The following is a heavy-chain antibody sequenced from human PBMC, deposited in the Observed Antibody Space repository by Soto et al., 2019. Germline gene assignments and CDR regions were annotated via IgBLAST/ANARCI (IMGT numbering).Heavy chain of an antibody. CDR3: ATYCSGGSCYSGYYYYGMDV. CDR2: IWYDGSNK. D-gene: IGHD2-15*01. CDR1: GFTFSSYG. J-gene: IGHJ6*02. V-gene: IGHV3-33*01. Sequence: SLRLSCAASGFTFSSYGMHWVRQTPGKGLEWVAVIWYDGSNKYYADSVKGRFTISRDNSKNTLYLQMNSLRAEDTAVYYCATYCSGGSCYSGYYYYGMDVWGQGTTVTVSS.